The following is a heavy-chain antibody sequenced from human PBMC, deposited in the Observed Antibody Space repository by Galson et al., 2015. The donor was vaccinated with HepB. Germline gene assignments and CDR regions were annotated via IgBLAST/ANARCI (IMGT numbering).Heavy chain of an antibody. V-gene: IGHV3-23*01. CDR3: ARDQGRTVTTNFQH. J-gene: IGHJ1*01. Sequence: SLRLSCAASGFTFSTYAMTWVRQAPGKGLEWVSAISGSGDITYYAKSVKGRFTIYRDNSKDTLYLQMNRLRAEDAALYYCARDQGRTVTTNFQHWGQGTVITVSS. D-gene: IGHD4-17*01. CDR1: GFTFSTYA. CDR2: ISGSGDIT.